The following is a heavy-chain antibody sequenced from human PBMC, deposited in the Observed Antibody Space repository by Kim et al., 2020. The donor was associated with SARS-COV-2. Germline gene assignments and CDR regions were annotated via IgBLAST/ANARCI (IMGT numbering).Heavy chain of an antibody. D-gene: IGHD1-26*01. J-gene: IGHJ5*02. CDR3: AREAVRGGGSYCSP. V-gene: IGHV1-2*02. CDR1: GYTFTGHF. CDR2: IDPSSGGT. Sequence: ASVKVSCKASGYTFTGHFMHWVRQAPGQGLEWMGWIDPSSGGTNYAQKFHDRVTMTRDTSISTAYMELSRLTSDDTAIYYCAREAVRGGGSYCSPWGEGTLVTVSS.